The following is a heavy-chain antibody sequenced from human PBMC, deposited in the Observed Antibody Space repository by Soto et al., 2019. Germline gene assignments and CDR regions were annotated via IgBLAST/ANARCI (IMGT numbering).Heavy chain of an antibody. J-gene: IGHJ4*02. Sequence: EVQLVESGGGLIQPGGSLRLSCAASGFSVSSKYMSWVRQAPGKGLEWGSVIYSGGTTYYADSVKGRFTISRDNSKNTLYLQMSSLRAEDTAVYYCAREPGSSGGDYWGQGTLVTVSS. CDR3: AREPGSSGGDY. D-gene: IGHD6-6*01. CDR2: IYSGGTT. V-gene: IGHV3-53*01. CDR1: GFSVSSKY.